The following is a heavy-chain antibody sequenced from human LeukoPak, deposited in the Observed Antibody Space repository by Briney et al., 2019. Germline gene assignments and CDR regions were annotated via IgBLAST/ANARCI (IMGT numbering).Heavy chain of an antibody. J-gene: IGHJ4*02. Sequence: GGSLRLSCAASGFTFSSYAMSWVRQAPGKGLEWMGWISAYNGNTNYAQKLQGRVTMTTDTSTSTAYMELRSLRSDDTAVYYCARKLSRRDYGAMDFDYWGQGTLVTVSS. D-gene: IGHD4-17*01. V-gene: IGHV1-18*01. CDR2: ISAYNGNT. CDR3: ARKLSRRDYGAMDFDY. CDR1: GFTFSSYA.